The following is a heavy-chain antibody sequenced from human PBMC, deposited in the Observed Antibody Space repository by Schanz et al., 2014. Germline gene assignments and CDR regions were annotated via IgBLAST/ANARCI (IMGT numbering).Heavy chain of an antibody. CDR2: ISGTTTYT. J-gene: IGHJ4*02. V-gene: IGHV3-21*05. D-gene: IGHD1-1*01. Sequence: VQLVESGGGVVQPGRSLRLSCAASGFIFSSYGLHWVRQAPGKGLEWVSYISGTTTYTNYADSVKGRFTISRDNSKNTLYLQMNSLRADDTAVYFGARAHGNNWYGKGLDYWGQGTQVTVSS. CDR1: GFIFSSYG. CDR3: ARAHGNNWYGKGLDY.